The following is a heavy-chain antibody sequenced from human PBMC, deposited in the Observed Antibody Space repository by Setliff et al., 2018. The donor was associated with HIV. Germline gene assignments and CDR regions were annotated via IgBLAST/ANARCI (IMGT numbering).Heavy chain of an antibody. V-gene: IGHV3-66*02. CDR3: ARLAYYDFWNGYSYYMDV. Sequence: PGGSLRLSCVTSGFNFDDYGMSWVRQAPGKGLEWVSVIYSGGSTYYTDSVKGRFTISRDNSKNTLYLQMNSLRAEDTAVYYCARLAYYDFWNGYSYYMDVWGKGTTVTV. CDR1: GFNFDDYG. D-gene: IGHD3-3*01. CDR2: IYSGGST. J-gene: IGHJ6*03.